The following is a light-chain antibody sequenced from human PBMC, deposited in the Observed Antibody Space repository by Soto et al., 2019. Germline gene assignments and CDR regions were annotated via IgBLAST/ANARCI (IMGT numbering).Light chain of an antibody. CDR3: QQYNSWPPRWT. J-gene: IGKJ1*01. Sequence: EIVMTQSPATLSVSPGERVTLSCRASQSVSSNLAWYQQKPGQAPRLRIYVASTRATGIPARFSGSGSGTEFTLTISSLQSEDFAVYYCQQYNSWPPRWTFGQGTKVDI. CDR1: QSVSSN. V-gene: IGKV3-15*01. CDR2: VAS.